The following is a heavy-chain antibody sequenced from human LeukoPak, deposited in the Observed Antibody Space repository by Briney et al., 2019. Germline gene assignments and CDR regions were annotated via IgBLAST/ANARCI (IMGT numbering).Heavy chain of an antibody. CDR2: INPSGGST. J-gene: IGHJ6*02. CDR3: ARDRGGRYRITIFGVVTTIYYHYGMDV. D-gene: IGHD3-3*01. CDR1: GYTFTSYY. V-gene: IGHV1-46*01. Sequence: ASVKVSCKASGYTFTSYYMHWVRQAPGQGLEWMGIINPSGGSTSYAQKFQGRVTMTRDTSTSTVYMELSSLRSEDTAVYYCARDRGGRYRITIFGVVTTIYYHYGMDVWGQGTTVTVSS.